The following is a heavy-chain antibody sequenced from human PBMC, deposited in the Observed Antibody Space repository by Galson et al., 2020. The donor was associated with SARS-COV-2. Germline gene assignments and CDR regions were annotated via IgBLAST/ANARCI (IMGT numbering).Heavy chain of an antibody. D-gene: IGHD3-9*01. CDR2: ISGHGTGT. V-gene: IGHV3-23*01. CDR3: VRARGVHDVLTGYYFDVFDM. J-gene: IGHJ3*02. Sequence: GESLKISCAASGFNFDSYAMRWVRQAPGKGLEWVSGISGHGTGTYYADSVKGRFTISRDNSKNTIYVHMDGLRDEDTAVYYCVRARGVHDVLTGYYFDVFDMWGQGTKVTVSS. CDR1: GFNFDSYA.